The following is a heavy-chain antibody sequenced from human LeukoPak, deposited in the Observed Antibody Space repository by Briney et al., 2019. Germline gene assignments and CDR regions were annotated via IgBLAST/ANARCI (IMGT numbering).Heavy chain of an antibody. Sequence: GGSLRLSCAASGFTFSNYAMSWVRQAPGKGLEWVSSISGSGGRTYYADSVKGRFTFSRDNAKNSLYLQMNSLRAEDTAVYYCARDPPFIIGTTFFDYWGQGTLVTVSS. D-gene: IGHD1-20*01. J-gene: IGHJ4*02. CDR1: GFTFSNYA. V-gene: IGHV3-23*01. CDR3: ARDPPFIIGTTFFDY. CDR2: ISGSGGRT.